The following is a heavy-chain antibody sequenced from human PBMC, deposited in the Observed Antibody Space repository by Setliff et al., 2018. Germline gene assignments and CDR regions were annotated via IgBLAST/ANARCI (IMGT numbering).Heavy chain of an antibody. V-gene: IGHV4-34*01. CDR1: GGSFSGYY. CDR3: ASTIAAAGTAADY. J-gene: IGHJ4*02. Sequence: PSETLSLTCAVYGGSFSGYYWSWIRQPPGKGLEWIGEINHSGSTNYNPSLKSRVTISVDTSKNQFSLKLSSVTAADTAVYYCASTIAAAGTAADYWGQGTLVTVSS. D-gene: IGHD6-13*01. CDR2: INHSGST.